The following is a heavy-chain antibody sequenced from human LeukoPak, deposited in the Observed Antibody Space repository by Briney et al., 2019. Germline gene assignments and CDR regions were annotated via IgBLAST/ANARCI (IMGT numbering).Heavy chain of an antibody. CDR3: ARDHSSSVVPDEQMDV. Sequence: PGGSLRLSCAASGFTFSSYGMHWVRQAPGKGLEWVAFIRYDGSNKYYADSVKGRFTISRDNSKNTLYLQMNSLRAEDTAVYYCARDHSSSVVPDEQMDVWGKGTTVTVSS. V-gene: IGHV3-30*02. CDR1: GFTFSSYG. D-gene: IGHD6-6*01. J-gene: IGHJ6*04. CDR2: IRYDGSNK.